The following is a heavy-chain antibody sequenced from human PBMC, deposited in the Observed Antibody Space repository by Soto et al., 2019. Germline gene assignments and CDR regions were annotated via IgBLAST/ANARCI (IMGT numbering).Heavy chain of an antibody. D-gene: IGHD3-16*01. Sequence: SETLSLTCTVSGGSISSGGYYWSWIRQHPGKGLEWIGYIYYSGSTYYNPSLKSRVTISVDTSKNQFSLKLSAVTAADTAVYYCARFLGSYYYYYYGMDVWGQGTTVTVSS. CDR1: GGSISSGGYY. CDR3: ARFLGSYYYYYYGMDV. V-gene: IGHV4-31*03. CDR2: IYYSGST. J-gene: IGHJ6*02.